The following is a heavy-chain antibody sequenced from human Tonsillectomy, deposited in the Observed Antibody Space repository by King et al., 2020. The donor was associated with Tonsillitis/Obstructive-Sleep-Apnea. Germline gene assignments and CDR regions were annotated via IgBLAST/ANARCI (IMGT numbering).Heavy chain of an antibody. CDR3: ARSPRPLADVVL. J-gene: IGHJ3*01. D-gene: IGHD2-21*01. Sequence: RQAPGQGLEWMGIINPSGGSTSYAQKFQGRGTMTRDTSTSTVYMELSSLRSEDTAVYDYARSPRPLADVVLWGPGPMVTVSS. V-gene: IGHV1-46*03. CDR2: INPSGGST.